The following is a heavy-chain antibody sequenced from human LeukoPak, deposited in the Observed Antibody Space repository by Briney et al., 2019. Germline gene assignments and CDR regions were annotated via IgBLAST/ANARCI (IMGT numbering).Heavy chain of an antibody. V-gene: IGHV1-24*01. D-gene: IGHD5-24*01. J-gene: IGHJ4*02. CDR3: AAGAVGQLFDY. CDR2: FDLEDGET. CDR1: GYTLSELS. Sequence: ASVKVSCKVSGYTLSELSMHWVRQAPGKGLEWMGGFDLEDGETIYVQKFQGRVTMTEDTSTDTAYMELSSLRSDDTAVYFCAAGAVGQLFDYWGQGTLVTVSS.